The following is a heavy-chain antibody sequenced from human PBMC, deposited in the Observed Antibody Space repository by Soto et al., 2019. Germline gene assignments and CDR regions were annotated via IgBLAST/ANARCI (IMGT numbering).Heavy chain of an antibody. CDR2: INPSGGNT. D-gene: IGHD6-19*01. V-gene: IGHV1-46*01. Sequence: GASVKVSCKASGYTFTTNYMHWVRQAPGQGLEWMGVINPSGGNTNYAQRFQGRVTMTRDTSTSTVYMELSGLRSEDTAVYYCARERYISGHDGALDIWGEGTMVTV. J-gene: IGHJ3*02. CDR3: ARERYISGHDGALDI. CDR1: GYTFTTNY.